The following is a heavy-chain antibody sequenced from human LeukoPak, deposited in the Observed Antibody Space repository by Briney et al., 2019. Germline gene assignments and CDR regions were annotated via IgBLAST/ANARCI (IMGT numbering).Heavy chain of an antibody. Sequence: GGSLRLSCEASGFTFSSYWMSWVRQAPGKGLEWVANIKTDGSEKYYVDSVKDRFTISRDNAKNSLYLQMNSLRAEDTALYYCAKAELGYCSGGRCSGWAPFDHWGQGTLVTVSS. V-gene: IGHV3-7*03. CDR1: GFTFSSYW. D-gene: IGHD2-15*01. CDR3: AKAELGYCSGGRCSGWAPFDH. J-gene: IGHJ4*02. CDR2: IKTDGSEK.